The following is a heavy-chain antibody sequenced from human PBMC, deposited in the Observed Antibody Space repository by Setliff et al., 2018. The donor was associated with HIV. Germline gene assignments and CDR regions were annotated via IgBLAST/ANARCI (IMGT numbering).Heavy chain of an antibody. CDR2: VKSKGSGGTT. CDR3: AGRLGGDYYYYYYMDV. CDR1: GFTFTISW. D-gene: IGHD3-16*01. V-gene: IGHV3-15*01. J-gene: IGHJ6*03. Sequence: GGSLRLSCAASGFTFTISWMNWVRQAPGKGLEWVGRVKSKGSGGTTDYATPVKGRFTISRDDSTNTMYLQMNSLETEDTAVYYCAGRLGGDYYYYYYMDVWGKGTTVTVSS.